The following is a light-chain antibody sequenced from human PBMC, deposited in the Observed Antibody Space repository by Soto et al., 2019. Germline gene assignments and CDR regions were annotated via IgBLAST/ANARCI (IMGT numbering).Light chain of an antibody. J-gene: IGLJ2*01. CDR3: CSYAGSSTLGV. Sequence: QSVLTQPASVSGSPGQSITISCTGTSSDVGSYNLVSWYQQHPGIAPKLMIYEGSKRPSGVSNRFSGSKSGNTASLTISGLQAEDEADYYCCSYAGSSTLGVFGGGTQLTVL. CDR2: EGS. V-gene: IGLV2-23*01. CDR1: SSDVGSYNL.